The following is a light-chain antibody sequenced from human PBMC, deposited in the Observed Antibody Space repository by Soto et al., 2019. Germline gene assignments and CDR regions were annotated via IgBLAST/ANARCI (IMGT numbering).Light chain of an antibody. CDR3: QHYNDWPPKQYT. CDR1: QSVSSY. Sequence: EIVMTQSPATLSVSPGERATLSCRASQSVSSYLAWYQQKPGQAPRLLIYDASTRATGIPARFSGSGSGTAFTRTISSLQSEDFAVYYCQHYNDWPPKQYTFGQGTKLEIK. V-gene: IGKV3-15*01. J-gene: IGKJ2*01. CDR2: DAS.